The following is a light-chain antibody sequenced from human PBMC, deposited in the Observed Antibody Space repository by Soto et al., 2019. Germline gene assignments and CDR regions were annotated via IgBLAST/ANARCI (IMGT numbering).Light chain of an antibody. Sequence: EIVRTQSPSTLSVSPRERATLSCTVRQSVSSNLAWYQQKPGQAPRLIIYGASTRATGIPDRFSGSGSGTEFTLTISSLEPEDAAVYYCQQRSNWPLITFGQGTRLEI. CDR3: QQRSNWPLIT. CDR2: GAS. J-gene: IGKJ5*01. V-gene: IGKV3-15*01. CDR1: QSVSSN.